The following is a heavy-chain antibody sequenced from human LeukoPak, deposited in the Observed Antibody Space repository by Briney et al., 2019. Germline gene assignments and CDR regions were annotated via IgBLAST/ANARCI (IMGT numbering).Heavy chain of an antibody. CDR1: GYSFTAFY. Sequence: ASVKVSCKASGYSFTAFYIHWVRQAPGQGLEWMGWIHPRSGDTRYAQKFQGRVTMARDTSISTVYMDLSSLGSDDTAVYYCARDFRRRREPSYFDYWGQGTLVTVSS. V-gene: IGHV1-2*02. CDR2: IHPRSGDT. J-gene: IGHJ4*02. D-gene: IGHD1-26*01. CDR3: ARDFRRRREPSYFDY.